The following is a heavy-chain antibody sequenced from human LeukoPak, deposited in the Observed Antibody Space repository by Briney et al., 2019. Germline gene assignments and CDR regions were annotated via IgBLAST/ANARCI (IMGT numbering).Heavy chain of an antibody. D-gene: IGHD2-21*01. J-gene: IGHJ5*02. Sequence: PGGSLRLSCAASGLTFSTYALGLVRQSPGKGLEWVSVINTSGGGTYYTESVQGRFTISRDNTKDTLYLQMSSLRVEDTAVYYSARNCWPDTWGQGTLVTVSS. CDR2: INTSGGGT. V-gene: IGHV3-23*01. CDR3: ARNCWPDT. CDR1: GLTFSTYA.